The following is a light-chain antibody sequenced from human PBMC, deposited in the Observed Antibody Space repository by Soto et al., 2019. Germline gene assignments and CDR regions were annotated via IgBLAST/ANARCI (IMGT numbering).Light chain of an antibody. CDR2: GNT. CDR3: QSYDSSLSAHV. CDR1: SSNIGAHYD. J-gene: IGLJ1*01. V-gene: IGLV1-40*01. Sequence: QSVLTQPPSVSGAPGQRVTISCTGSSSNIGAHYDVHWYQQLPGTAPKMFIFGNTNRPSGVPDRFSASKSGTSASLAITGLQAEDEADYYCQSYDSSLSAHVFGTGTKVT.